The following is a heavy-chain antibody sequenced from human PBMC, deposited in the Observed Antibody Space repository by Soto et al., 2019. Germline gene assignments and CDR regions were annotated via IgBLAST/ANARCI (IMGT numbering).Heavy chain of an antibody. J-gene: IGHJ4*02. Sequence: SETLSLTCTVSSGSISSYYWSWIRQPAGKGLEWIGRIYTSGSTSQNSYNPSLKSRVTMSLDTSKNQFSLKLSSVTAADTAVYYCARDSVGVAAPGDYWSQGTLVTVSS. V-gene: IGHV4-4*07. CDR3: ARDSVGVAAPGDY. CDR2: IYTSGSTSQN. D-gene: IGHD6-13*01. CDR1: SGSISSYY.